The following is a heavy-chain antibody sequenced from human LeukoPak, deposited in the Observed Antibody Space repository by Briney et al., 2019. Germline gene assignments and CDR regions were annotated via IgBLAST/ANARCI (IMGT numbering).Heavy chain of an antibody. CDR1: GYTFTSYG. V-gene: IGHV1-18*01. CDR3: ARDQDIVVVPAACPFDL. Sequence: ASVKVSCKASGYTFTSYGISWVRQAPGQGLEWMGWISAYNGNTNYAQKLQGRVTMTTDTSTSTAYMELRSLRSDDTAVYYCARDQDIVVVPAACPFDLWGRGTLVTVSS. CDR2: ISAYNGNT. D-gene: IGHD2-2*01. J-gene: IGHJ2*01.